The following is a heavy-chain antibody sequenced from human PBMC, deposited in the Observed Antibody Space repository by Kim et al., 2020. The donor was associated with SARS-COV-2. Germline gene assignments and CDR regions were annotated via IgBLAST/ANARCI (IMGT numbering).Heavy chain of an antibody. V-gene: IGHV4-34*01. J-gene: IGHJ5*02. CDR3: ARGLDGSGSYLSP. CDR2: INHSGST. Sequence: SETLSLTCAVYGGSFSGYYWSWIRQPPGKGLEWIGEINHSGSTNYNPSLKSRVTISVDTSKNQFSLKLSSVTAADTAVYYCARGLDGSGSYLSPWGQGTLVTVSS. D-gene: IGHD3-10*01. CDR1: GGSFSGYY.